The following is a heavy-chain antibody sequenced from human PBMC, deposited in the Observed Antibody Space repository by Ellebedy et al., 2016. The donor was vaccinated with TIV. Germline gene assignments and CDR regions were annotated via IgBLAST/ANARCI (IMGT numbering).Heavy chain of an antibody. Sequence: GGSLRLXXAASGFTFSSYWMNWVRQAPGKGLVWVSRINSDGSDTNYADSVKGRFTISRDNAENTLYLQMSGLRAEDTAVYYCARGVSYYHDSSGYGIVWGQGTTVTVSS. CDR2: INSDGSDT. CDR3: ARGVSYYHDSSGYGIV. V-gene: IGHV3-74*01. D-gene: IGHD3-22*01. J-gene: IGHJ6*02. CDR1: GFTFSSYW.